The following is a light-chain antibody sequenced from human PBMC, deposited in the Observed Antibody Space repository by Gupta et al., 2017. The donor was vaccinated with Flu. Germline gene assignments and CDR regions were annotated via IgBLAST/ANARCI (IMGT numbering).Light chain of an antibody. CDR3: SSYTSTDTFYV. V-gene: IGLV2-14*01. CDR1: SSDVGRSNS. CDR2: DVI. Sequence: QSALTQPASVSCSPAQSINLSCTGTSSDVGRSNSVSWYRQDPGKAPKLIIYDVISRPSGVSSRFSGSKSGNTASLTISGLQAEDETDYYCSSYTSTDTFYVFGTGTKVTVL. J-gene: IGLJ1*01.